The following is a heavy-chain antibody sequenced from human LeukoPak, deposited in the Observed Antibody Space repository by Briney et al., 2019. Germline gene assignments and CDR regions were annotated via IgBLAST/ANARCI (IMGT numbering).Heavy chain of an antibody. CDR2: ISSSGSIL. Sequence: GGSLRLSCAASGFTFSDYYMSWIRQAPGKGLEWVSYISSSGSILYYADSVKGRFTISRDNAKNSLYLQMNSLRAEDTAVYYCARDDGDYAPIDYWGQGTLVTVSS. V-gene: IGHV3-11*04. D-gene: IGHD4-17*01. J-gene: IGHJ4*02. CDR3: ARDDGDYAPIDY. CDR1: GFTFSDYY.